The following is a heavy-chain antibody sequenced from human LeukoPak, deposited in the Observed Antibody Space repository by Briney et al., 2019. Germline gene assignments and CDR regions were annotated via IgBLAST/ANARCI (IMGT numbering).Heavy chain of an antibody. D-gene: IGHD3-9*01. Sequence: GGSLRLSCAASGFTFSSYEMNWVRQAPGKGLEWVSYISSSGSTIYYADSVKGRFTISRDNAKNELYLQMNSLRAEDTAVYYCARFLKTGYWAQYYYFDLWGRGTLVTVSS. CDR3: ARFLKTGYWAQYYYFDL. V-gene: IGHV3-48*03. CDR2: ISSSGSTI. CDR1: GFTFSSYE. J-gene: IGHJ2*01.